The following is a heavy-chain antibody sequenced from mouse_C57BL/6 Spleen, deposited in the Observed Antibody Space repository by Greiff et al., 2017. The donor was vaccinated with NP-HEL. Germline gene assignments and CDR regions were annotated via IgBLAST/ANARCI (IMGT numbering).Heavy chain of an antibody. CDR1: GFTFSDYG. V-gene: IGHV5-17*01. D-gene: IGHD2-2*01. Sequence: DVMLVESGGGLVKPGGSLKLSCAASGFTFSDYGMHWVRQAPEKGLEWVAYISSGSSTIYYADTVKGRFTISRDNAKNTLFLQMTSLRSEDTAMYYCARDGYDDFDYWGQGTTLTVSS. J-gene: IGHJ2*01. CDR2: ISSGSSTI. CDR3: ARDGYDDFDY.